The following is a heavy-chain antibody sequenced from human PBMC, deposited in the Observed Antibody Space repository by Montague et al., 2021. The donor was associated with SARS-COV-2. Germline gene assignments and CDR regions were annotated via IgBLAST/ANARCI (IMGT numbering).Heavy chain of an antibody. D-gene: IGHD5-12*01. CDR1: GASVRTYY. V-gene: IGHV4-4*07. CDR2: LYTSGST. CDR3: ARDGADYSFAYYHEMDV. J-gene: IGHJ6*02. Sequence: SETLSLTCTVSGASVRTYYWSWIRQSAGKKLERMGRLYTSGSTYYNPYXKSRVTMSLDTSKNLFSLNLRSITAADTAVYYCARDGADYSFAYYHEMDVWGQGIAVTVSS.